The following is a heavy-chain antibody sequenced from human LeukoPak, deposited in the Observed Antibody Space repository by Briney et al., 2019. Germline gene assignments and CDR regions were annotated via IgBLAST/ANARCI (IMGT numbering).Heavy chain of an antibody. D-gene: IGHD6-6*01. CDR2: ISPSGST. Sequence: SETLSLTCTVSGASVNSYYWSWIRQPAGKGLEWIGRISPSGSTNYRPSHKSRVTMSGDTSKNQFSLKLFFVTAADTAVYYCARGGSYINSSPSFDYWGQGTLVTVSS. CDR3: ARGGSYINSSPSFDY. CDR1: GASVNSYY. V-gene: IGHV4-4*07. J-gene: IGHJ4*02.